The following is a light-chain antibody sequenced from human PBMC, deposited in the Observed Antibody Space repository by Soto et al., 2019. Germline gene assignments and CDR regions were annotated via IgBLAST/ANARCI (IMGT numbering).Light chain of an antibody. J-gene: IGKJ4*01. CDR3: QRYNICPLT. CDR2: DTS. CDR1: QGIGDT. V-gene: IGKV3-15*01. Sequence: EVVMRQSPATLYVSPGEGATLSCRASQGIGDTLAWYQHKPGQTPRLLIFDTSTRATGVPARFSGSRSGTEFTLTINRLQSEDFAVYYCQRYNICPLTFGGGTKVEIK.